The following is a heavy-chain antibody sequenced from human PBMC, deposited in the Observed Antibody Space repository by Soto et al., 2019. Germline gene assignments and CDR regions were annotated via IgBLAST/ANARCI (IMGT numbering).Heavy chain of an antibody. CDR1: GFTFSSYG. CDR2: TSYDGSKK. V-gene: IGHV3-30*18. D-gene: IGHD3-3*01. J-gene: IGHJ3*02. Sequence: QVQLVESGGGGVQPGRSRRLSCAPSGFTFSSYGMHWVRQAPGKGLAWVAVTSYDGSKKYYGDSVKGRFTNSRDNSMNTLYLRMDSLSTEEMAVYYCAKELGLWSGYLDAFDSWGQGTMITVSS. CDR3: AKELGLWSGYLDAFDS.